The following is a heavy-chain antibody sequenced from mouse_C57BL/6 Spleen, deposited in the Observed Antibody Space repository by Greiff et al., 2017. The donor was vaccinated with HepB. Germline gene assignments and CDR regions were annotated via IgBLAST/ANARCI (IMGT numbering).Heavy chain of an antibody. Sequence: ESGPGLVKPSQSLSLTCSVTGYSITSGYYWNWIRQFPGNKLEWMGYISYDGSNNYNPSLKNRISITRDTSKNQFFLKLNSVTTEDTATYYCARPPRYGSSSYWYFDVWGTGTTVTVSS. J-gene: IGHJ1*03. D-gene: IGHD1-1*01. CDR2: ISYDGSN. V-gene: IGHV3-6*01. CDR3: ARPPRYGSSSYWYFDV. CDR1: GYSITSGYY.